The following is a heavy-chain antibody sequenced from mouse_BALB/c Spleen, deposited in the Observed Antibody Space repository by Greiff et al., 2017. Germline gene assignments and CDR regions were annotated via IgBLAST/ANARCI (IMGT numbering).Heavy chain of an antibody. CDR3: TREGYGPHFDY. V-gene: IGHV5-6-4*01. J-gene: IGHJ2*01. D-gene: IGHD2-10*02. Sequence: EVQGVESGGGLVKPGGSLKLSCAASGFTFSSYTMSWVRQTPEKRLEWVATISSGGSYTYYPDSVKGRFTISRDNAKNTLYLQMSRLKSEDTAMYCCTREGYGPHFDYWGQGTTLTVSS. CDR1: GFTFSSYT. CDR2: ISSGGSYT.